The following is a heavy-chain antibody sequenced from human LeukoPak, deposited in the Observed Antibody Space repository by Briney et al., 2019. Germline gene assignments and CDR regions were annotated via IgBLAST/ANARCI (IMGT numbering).Heavy chain of an antibody. CDR3: ARGSGSRPFDY. Sequence: GGSLRLSCAASGFTFSSYGMHWVRQAPGKGLEWVAVISYDGSNKYYADSVKGRFTISRDNSKNTLYLQMNSLRAEDTAVYYCARGSGSRPFDYWGQGTLVTVSS. CDR1: GFTFSSYG. CDR2: ISYDGSNK. V-gene: IGHV3-30*03. D-gene: IGHD2-15*01. J-gene: IGHJ4*02.